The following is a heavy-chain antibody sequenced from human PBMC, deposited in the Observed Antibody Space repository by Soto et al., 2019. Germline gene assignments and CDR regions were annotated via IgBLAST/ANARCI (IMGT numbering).Heavy chain of an antibody. CDR1: GYTFTGYY. D-gene: IGHD5-12*01. CDR2: INPNNGDT. Sequence: QVQLVQSGAEVKKPEASVKVSCKASGYTFTGYYIHWVRQAPGQGLEWMGWINPNNGDTNYARKLQGRVTMTRDTSTCTAYMEMSSLTFDDTAVYYCARHSGYDYVFDYWGQGTLVTVSS. V-gene: IGHV1-2*02. J-gene: IGHJ4*02. CDR3: ARHSGYDYVFDY.